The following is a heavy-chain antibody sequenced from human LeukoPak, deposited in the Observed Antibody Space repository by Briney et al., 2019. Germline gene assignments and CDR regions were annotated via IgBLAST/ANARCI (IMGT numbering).Heavy chain of an antibody. V-gene: IGHV3-23*01. CDR3: ARGTCDYGWGYGMDV. CDR2: TGGGGEST. Sequence: GGSLRLSCAVSGFTFRNYGMNWVRQAPGKGLEWVSATGGGGESTYYADSVKGRFTISRDNSKNTLFLQMNNLTAADTAVYYCARGTCDYGWGYGMDVWGKGTTVIVSS. CDR1: GFTFRNYG. J-gene: IGHJ6*04. D-gene: IGHD3-16*01.